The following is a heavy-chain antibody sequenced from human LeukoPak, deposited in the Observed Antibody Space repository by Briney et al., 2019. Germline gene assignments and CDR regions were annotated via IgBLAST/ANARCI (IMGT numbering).Heavy chain of an antibody. J-gene: IGHJ5*02. CDR3: ARARTHTVTTGWFDP. D-gene: IGHD4-17*01. Sequence: SETLSLTCAVYGGSFSAYYWSWIRQPPGKGLEWIGEINHSGSTNYNPSLKSRVTISVDTSKNQFSLKLSSVTAADTAVYYCARARTHTVTTGWFDPWGQGTLVTVSS. V-gene: IGHV4-34*01. CDR1: GGSFSAYY. CDR2: INHSGST.